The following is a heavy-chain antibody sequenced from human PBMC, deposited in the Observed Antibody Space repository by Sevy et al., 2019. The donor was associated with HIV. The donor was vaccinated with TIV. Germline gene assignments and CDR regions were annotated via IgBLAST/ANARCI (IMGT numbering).Heavy chain of an antibody. V-gene: IGHV1-24*01. CDR3: ATTKDYYDSSGSPFDY. D-gene: IGHD3-22*01. J-gene: IGHJ4*02. Sequence: ASVKVSCKVSGSTLTKLSMHWVRQVPGKGLEWMVSFDPEDGETSYARKFQGRDTMTEDTSTDTAYMVLSSLRSEDTAVYYCATTKDYYDSSGSPFDYWGQGTLVTVSS. CDR1: GSTLTKLS. CDR2: FDPEDGET.